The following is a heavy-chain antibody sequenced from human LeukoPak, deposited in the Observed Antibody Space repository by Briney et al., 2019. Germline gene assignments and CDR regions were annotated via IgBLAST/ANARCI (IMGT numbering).Heavy chain of an antibody. V-gene: IGHV4-34*01. Sequence: PSETLSLTCAVYGGSFSGYYWSWIRQPPGKGLEWIGEINHSGSTNYNPSLKSRVTISVDTSKNQFSLKLSSVTAADTAVYYCAGIAAPYYYYYMDVWGKGTTVTISS. CDR3: AGIAAPYYYYYMDV. D-gene: IGHD6-13*01. J-gene: IGHJ6*03. CDR1: GGSFSGYY. CDR2: INHSGST.